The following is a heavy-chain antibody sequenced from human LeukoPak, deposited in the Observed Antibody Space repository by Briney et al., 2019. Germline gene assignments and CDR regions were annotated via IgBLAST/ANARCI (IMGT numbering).Heavy chain of an antibody. CDR2: IYYSGST. D-gene: IGHD3-22*01. V-gene: IGHV4-39*07. CDR1: GGSISSSSYY. CDR3: AVLSSGYLNGY. Sequence: SETLSLTCTVSGGSISSSSYYWGWIRQPPGKGLEWIGSIYYSGSTYYNPSLKSRVTISVDTSKNQFSLKLSSATAADTAVYYCAVLSSGYLNGYWGQGTLVTVSS. J-gene: IGHJ4*02.